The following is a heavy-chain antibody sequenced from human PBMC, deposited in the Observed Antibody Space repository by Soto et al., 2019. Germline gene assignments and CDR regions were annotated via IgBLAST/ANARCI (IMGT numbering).Heavy chain of an antibody. V-gene: IGHV3-53*01. CDR2: IYTAGGT. Sequence: GSLRLSCAASGFPVSNTYMTWVRQPPGKGLERVSVIYTAGGTNYADSVKGRFIISRDNSKNTLYLQMNSLRAEDTAVYYCARALPVAKGGFDPWGQGTLVTVSS. CDR3: ARALPVAKGGFDP. CDR1: GFPVSNTY. D-gene: IGHD2-2*01. J-gene: IGHJ5*02.